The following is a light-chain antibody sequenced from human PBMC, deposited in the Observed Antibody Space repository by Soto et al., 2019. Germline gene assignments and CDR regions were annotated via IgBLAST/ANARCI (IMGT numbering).Light chain of an antibody. J-gene: IGLJ2*01. V-gene: IGLV1-44*01. Sequence: QSVLTQPPSASGTPGQGVSISCSGSFSNLKTNTVNWYQQFPGTAPKLLIYSNNQRPSGVPDRFSGSKSGTSASLDISGLQSEDEADYYCAAWDDSLNGRVFGGGTKVTVL. CDR1: FSNLKTNT. CDR2: SNN. CDR3: AAWDDSLNGRV.